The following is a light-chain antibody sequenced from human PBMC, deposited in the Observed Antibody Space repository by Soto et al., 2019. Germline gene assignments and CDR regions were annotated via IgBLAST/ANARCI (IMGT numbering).Light chain of an antibody. CDR3: SSYTSRSYVV. CDR2: DVS. J-gene: IGLJ2*01. V-gene: IGLV2-14*01. CDR1: SSDVGGYNY. Sequence: QSALTQPASVSGSPGQSITISCTGTSSDVGGYNYVSWYQQHPGKAPKLMIYDVSNRPSGVSNRFSGSKSGKTASLTISGLQAEDEADYYCSSYTSRSYVVFGGGTKLTVL.